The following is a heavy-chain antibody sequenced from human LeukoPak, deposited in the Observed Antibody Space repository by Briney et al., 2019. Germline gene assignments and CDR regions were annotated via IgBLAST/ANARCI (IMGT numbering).Heavy chain of an antibody. CDR2: IRNDGGSI. Sequence: PGGSLRLSCAASGFTFSHYNMNWVRQAPGKGLEWISYIRNDGGSIYYAHSVRGRFTISRDNAKSSLYLQMNSLGAEDTAVYYCARGGDYGDYQGTWGQGTLVTVS. CDR3: ARGGDYGDYQGT. V-gene: IGHV3-48*01. J-gene: IGHJ5*02. CDR1: GFTFSHYN. D-gene: IGHD4-17*01.